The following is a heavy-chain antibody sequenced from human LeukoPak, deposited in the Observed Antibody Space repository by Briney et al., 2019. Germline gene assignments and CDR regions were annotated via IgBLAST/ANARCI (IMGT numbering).Heavy chain of an antibody. CDR3: TKSRISFSGQADH. CDR2: IKQDGSER. J-gene: IGHJ4*02. Sequence: GGSLSLSCAASGFTFSNYWMIGVRLAPGKGLVWVANIKQDGSERDYVDSVKGRLTISRDDAKNSLYLQMNSRRAEDTAGYYCTKSRISFSGQADHWGQGTLVTVSS. D-gene: IGHD5-12*01. V-gene: IGHV3-7*01. CDR1: GFTFSNYW.